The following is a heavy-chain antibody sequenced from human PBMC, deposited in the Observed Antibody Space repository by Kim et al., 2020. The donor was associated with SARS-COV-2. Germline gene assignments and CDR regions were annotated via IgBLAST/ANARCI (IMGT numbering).Heavy chain of an antibody. CDR1: GYSFTGYY. J-gene: IGHJ4*02. CDR3: ARHPAYYYDSSGQDY. CDR2: INPNSGGT. V-gene: IGHV1-2*02. Sequence: ASVKVSCKASGYSFTGYYMHWVRKAPGQGLEWMGWINPNSGGTNYAQKFQGRVTMTRDTSLSTAYMELSRLRSDDTAVSYCARHPAYYYDSSGQDYWGQGTLVTVSS. D-gene: IGHD3-22*01.